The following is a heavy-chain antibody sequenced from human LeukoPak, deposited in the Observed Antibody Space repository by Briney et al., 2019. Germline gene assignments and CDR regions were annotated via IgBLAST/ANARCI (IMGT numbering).Heavy chain of an antibody. CDR2: IYYTGST. D-gene: IGHD6-13*01. V-gene: IGHV4-39*07. CDR3: ARGWGIAAAGASNWFDP. Sequence: SGTLSLTCIVSGGSISSSSYYWGWLRQPPGKGLEWIGNIYYTGSTYYNPSLKSRVTISVDTSKNQFSLKLSSVTAADTAVYYCARGWGIAAAGASNWFDPWGQGTLVTVSS. CDR1: GGSISSSSYY. J-gene: IGHJ5*02.